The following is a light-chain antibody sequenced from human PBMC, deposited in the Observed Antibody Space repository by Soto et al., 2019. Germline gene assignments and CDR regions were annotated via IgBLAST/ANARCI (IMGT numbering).Light chain of an antibody. CDR3: QQSYSTPPFT. Sequence: DIQMTQSPSSLSASVGDRVTITCRASQSISSYLNWYQQKPRKAPKLLIYAASSLQSGVPSRFSGSGSGTDFTLTISSLQPEEFATYYCQQSYSTPPFTFGPGTKVDIK. CDR2: AAS. V-gene: IGKV1-39*01. J-gene: IGKJ3*01. CDR1: QSISSY.